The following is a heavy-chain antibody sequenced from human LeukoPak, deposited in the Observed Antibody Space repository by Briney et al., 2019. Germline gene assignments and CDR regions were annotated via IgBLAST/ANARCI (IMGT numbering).Heavy chain of an antibody. V-gene: IGHV3-7*01. CDR3: ARLGGSSDL. J-gene: IGHJ4*02. CDR2: IKQDGSEK. CDR1: GFTFTTYW. D-gene: IGHD1-26*01. Sequence: GESLRLSCAASGFTFTTYWMSWVRQAPGKGLEWVANIKQDGSEKYYVDSVKGRFTISRDNAKNSLYLQMNSLRAEDTAVYYCARLGGSSDLWGQGTLVTVSS.